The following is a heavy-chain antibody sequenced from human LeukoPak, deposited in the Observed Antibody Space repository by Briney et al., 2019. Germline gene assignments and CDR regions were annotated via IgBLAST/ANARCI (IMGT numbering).Heavy chain of an antibody. CDR3: ASDRYLWSTYYGMDV. V-gene: IGHV4-59*01. CDR1: GGSISSYY. CDR2: IYYSGST. J-gene: IGHJ6*02. D-gene: IGHD2-8*02. Sequence: PSETLSLTCTVSGGSISSYYWSWIRQPPGKGLEWIGYIYYSGSTNYNPSLKSRVTISVDTSKNQFSLKLSSVTAAGTAVYYCASDRYLWSTYYGMDVWGQGTTVTVSS.